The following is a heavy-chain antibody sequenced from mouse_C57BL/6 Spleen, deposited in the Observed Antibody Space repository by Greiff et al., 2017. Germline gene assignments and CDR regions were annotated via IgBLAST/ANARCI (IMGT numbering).Heavy chain of an antibody. CDR2: IDPNSGGT. D-gene: IGHD1-1*02. CDR3: ARSDYGGYYAMDY. V-gene: IGHV1-72*01. Sequence: QVQLKQPGAELVKPGASVKLSCKASGYTFTSYWMHWVKQRPGRGLEWIGRIDPNSGGTKYNEKFKSKATLTVDKPASTAYMQLSSLTSEDSAVYYCARSDYGGYYAMDYWGQGTSVTVSS. CDR1: GYTFTSYW. J-gene: IGHJ4*01.